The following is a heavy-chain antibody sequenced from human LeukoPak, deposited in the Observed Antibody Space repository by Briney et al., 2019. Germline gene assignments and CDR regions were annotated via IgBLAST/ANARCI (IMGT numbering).Heavy chain of an antibody. CDR3: ARSMGPLVYFDY. Sequence: GGSLRLSCAASGFTFSSYAMSWVRQAPGKGLEWVSAISGSGGSTYYADSVKGRFTISRGNSKNTLYLQMNSLRAEDTAVYYCARSMGPLVYFDYWGQGTLVTVSS. CDR2: ISGSGGST. D-gene: IGHD5-24*01. V-gene: IGHV3-23*01. CDR1: GFTFSSYA. J-gene: IGHJ4*02.